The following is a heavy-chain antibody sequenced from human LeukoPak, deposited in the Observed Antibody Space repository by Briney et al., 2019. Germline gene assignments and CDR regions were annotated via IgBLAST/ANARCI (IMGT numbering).Heavy chain of an antibody. D-gene: IGHD1-26*01. Sequence: GSVKVSCKVSGYTLTELSMHWVRQAPGKGLEWMGGFDPEDGETIYAQKFQGRVTMTEDTSTDTAYMELSSLRSEDTAVYYCATDSPYSGSPHFDYWGQGTLVSVSS. J-gene: IGHJ4*02. V-gene: IGHV1-24*01. CDR1: GYTLTELS. CDR2: FDPEDGET. CDR3: ATDSPYSGSPHFDY.